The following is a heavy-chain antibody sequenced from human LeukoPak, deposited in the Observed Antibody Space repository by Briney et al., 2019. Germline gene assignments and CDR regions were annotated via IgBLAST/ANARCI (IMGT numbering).Heavy chain of an antibody. CDR2: IYYSGST. Sequence: PSETLSLTCTVSGGSISNGDYYWSWIRQPPGKGLEWIGYIYYSGSTYYNPSLKSRVTISVDTSKNQFSLKLSSVTAADTAVYYCAREPVGELLDYWGQGTLVTVSS. CDR1: GGSISNGDYY. J-gene: IGHJ4*02. V-gene: IGHV4-30-4*01. CDR3: AREPVGELLDY. D-gene: IGHD3-10*01.